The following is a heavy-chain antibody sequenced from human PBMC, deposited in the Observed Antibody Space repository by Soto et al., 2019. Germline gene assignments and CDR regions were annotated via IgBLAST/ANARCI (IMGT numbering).Heavy chain of an antibody. CDR1: GFTFSSYA. J-gene: IGHJ4*02. V-gene: IGHV3-23*01. Sequence: GGSLRLSCAASGFTFSSYAMSWVRQAPGKGLEWVSAISGSGGSTYYADSVKGRFTISRDNSKNTLYLQMNSLRAEDTAVYYCAKDRKIFGVVTHLLDYWGQGTLVTVSS. CDR3: AKDRKIFGVVTHLLDY. D-gene: IGHD3-3*01. CDR2: ISGSGGST.